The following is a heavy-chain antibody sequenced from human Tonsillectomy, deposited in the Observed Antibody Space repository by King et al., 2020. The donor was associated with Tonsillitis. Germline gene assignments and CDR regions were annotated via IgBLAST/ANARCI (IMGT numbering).Heavy chain of an antibody. V-gene: IGHV3-9*01. D-gene: IGHD3-10*01. CDR1: GLSFDNYA. Sequence: VQLVESGGGLVQPGRSLRLSCTASGLSFDNYAMHWVRQTPGKGLEWVSGISWDSADTGYADSVRGRFTISRDNAKKSLYLQMDSLRAEDTALYYCGKGSGSLGRYFYYSGMDVWGQGTTVTVSS. CDR2: ISWDSADT. J-gene: IGHJ6*02. CDR3: GKGSGSLGRYFYYSGMDV.